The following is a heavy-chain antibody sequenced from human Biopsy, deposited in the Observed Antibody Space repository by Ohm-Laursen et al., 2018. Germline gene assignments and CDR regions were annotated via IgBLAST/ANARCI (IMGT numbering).Heavy chain of an antibody. CDR1: GGTFTNHA. CDR3: ARFPLGAYDDSGSYRAVEHWYFDL. CDR2: SNPLFNTA. V-gene: IGHV1-69*06. Sequence: SSVKVSCKASGGTFTNHAVGWVRQAPGQGLEWVGSSNPLFNTANYADKFQGRVTLTADKSTTTAYMELSSLRSEDTAIYYCARFPLGAYDDSGSYRAVEHWYFDLWGRGTLVTVSS. D-gene: IGHD3-22*01. J-gene: IGHJ2*01.